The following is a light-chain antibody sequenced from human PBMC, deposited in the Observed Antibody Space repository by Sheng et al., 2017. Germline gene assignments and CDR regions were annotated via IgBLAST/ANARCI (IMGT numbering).Light chain of an antibody. CDR2: GAS. V-gene: IGKV3-20*01. CDR1: QSVRSY. Sequence: DIVLTQSPGTLSLSPGERATLSCRASQSVRSYLAWYQQKPGQAPRLLIYGASSRATGIPDRFSGSGSGTDFTLTISRLEPEDFAVYYCQQYGGSPLITFGPGTKVDFK. J-gene: IGKJ3*01. CDR3: QQYGGSPLIT.